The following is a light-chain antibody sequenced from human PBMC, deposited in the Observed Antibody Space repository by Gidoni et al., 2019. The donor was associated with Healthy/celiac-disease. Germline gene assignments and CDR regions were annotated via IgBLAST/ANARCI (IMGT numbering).Light chain of an antibody. CDR1: SSDVGSYNL. Sequence: QSALTQPAYVSGSPGQSITISCTATSSDVGSYNLVAWYQQHPGKAPKLMIYEGSKRPSGVSNRFSGSKSGNTASLTISGLQAEDEADYYCCSYAGSSTWVFGGGTKLTVL. CDR3: CSYAGSSTWV. J-gene: IGLJ3*02. V-gene: IGLV2-23*01. CDR2: EGS.